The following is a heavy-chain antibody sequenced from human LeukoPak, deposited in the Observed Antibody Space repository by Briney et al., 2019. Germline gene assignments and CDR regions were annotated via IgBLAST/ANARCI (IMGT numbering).Heavy chain of an antibody. D-gene: IGHD3-22*01. CDR3: ATPRYSDNRGYYYDLTY. J-gene: IGHJ4*02. CDR2: FNPEDGET. Sequence: ASVRVSCKVSGYSLSDSSMHWVRQAPGKGLEWMGTFNPEDGETIYAQKFQGGVTMTEDTSIDTAYLDLSSLRSEDTAVYYCATPRYSDNRGYYYDLTYWGQGTLVTVSS. V-gene: IGHV1-24*01. CDR1: GYSLSDSS.